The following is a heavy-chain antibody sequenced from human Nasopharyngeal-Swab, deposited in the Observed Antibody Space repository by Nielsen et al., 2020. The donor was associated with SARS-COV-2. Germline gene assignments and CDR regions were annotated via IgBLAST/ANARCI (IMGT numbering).Heavy chain of an antibody. D-gene: IGHD1-26*01. V-gene: IGHV3-53*01. CDR1: GFAVSTNF. J-gene: IGHJ3*02. Sequence: GGSLRLSCAASGFAVSTNFLTWVRQAQGRGLEWVSVIYAGDTTHYADSVKGRFAISRDDSKNTLYLQMNSLRAEDTALYFCARVGGATVPLSTFDIWGPGTMVTVSS. CDR2: IYAGDTT. CDR3: ARVGGATVPLSTFDI.